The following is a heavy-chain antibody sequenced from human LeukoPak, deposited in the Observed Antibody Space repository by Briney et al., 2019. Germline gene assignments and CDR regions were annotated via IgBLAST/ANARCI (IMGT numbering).Heavy chain of an antibody. V-gene: IGHV3-7*05. Sequence: QAGGSLRLSCAASGFTFRSSWMTWVRQAPGKGLEWVANIKEDGSEKYYVDSVKGPFTTSRDNARNSLYLQINSLRAEDTAVYYCVRDQGWLQFDYWGQGTLVTVSA. CDR1: GFTFRSSW. J-gene: IGHJ4*02. D-gene: IGHD5-24*01. CDR3: VRDQGWLQFDY. CDR2: IKEDGSEK.